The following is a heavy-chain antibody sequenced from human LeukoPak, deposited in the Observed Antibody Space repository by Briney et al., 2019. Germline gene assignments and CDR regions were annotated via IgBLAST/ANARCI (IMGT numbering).Heavy chain of an antibody. D-gene: IGHD6-6*01. CDR2: ISSSGGSI. J-gene: IGHJ4*02. CDR1: GFTFSDYY. Sequence: PGGSLRLSCAASGFTFSDYYMSWIRQAPGKGLEWVSYISSSGGSIKYADSVKGRLTISRDNAKNSLFLQMNSLRAEDTAVYYCARAWGYSSSFDYWGQGTLVTVSS. V-gene: IGHV3-11*01. CDR3: ARAWGYSSSFDY.